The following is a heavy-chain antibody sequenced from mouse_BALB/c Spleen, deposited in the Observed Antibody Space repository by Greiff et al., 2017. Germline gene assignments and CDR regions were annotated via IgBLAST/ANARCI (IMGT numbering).Heavy chain of an antibody. CDR1: GYTFTSYW. V-gene: IGHV1-7*01. J-gene: IGHJ4*01. CDR3: ARWGHGKGAMDD. D-gene: IGHD2-1*01. Sequence: QVQLQQSGAELAKPGASVKMSCKASGYTFTSYWMHWVKQRPGQGLEWIGYINPSTGYTEYNQKFKDKATLTADKSSSTAYMQLSSLTSEDSAVYYCARWGHGKGAMDDWGQGTSVTVSS. CDR2: INPSTGYT.